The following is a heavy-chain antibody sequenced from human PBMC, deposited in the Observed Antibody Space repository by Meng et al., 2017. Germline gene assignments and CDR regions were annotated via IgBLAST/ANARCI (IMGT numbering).Heavy chain of an antibody. J-gene: IGHJ4*02. CDR3: AREKYYYDSSGLEDY. V-gene: IGHV1-46*01. Sequence: QGQVGQAGAEVKKPGASVKLSCKASGYTFTSYYMHWVRQAPGQGLEWMGIINPSGGSTSYAQKFQGRVTMTRDTSTSTVYMELSSLRSEDTAVYYCAREKYYYDSSGLEDYWGQGTLVTVSS. D-gene: IGHD3-22*01. CDR1: GYTFTSYY. CDR2: INPSGGST.